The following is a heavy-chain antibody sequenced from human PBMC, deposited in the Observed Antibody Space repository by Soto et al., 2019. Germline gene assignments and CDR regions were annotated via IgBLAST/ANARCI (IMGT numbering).Heavy chain of an antibody. CDR2: IYYTGST. CDR3: ARGYCGSVSCPPDY. V-gene: IGHV4-59*01. CDR1: GASINNYC. Sequence: PSETLSLTCTVSGASINNYCWSWIRQPPGKGLEWIGYIYYTGSTNYNPSLRTRVTISVDTSKNQFSLNLSSVTAADTAVYYCARGYCGSVSCPPDYWGQGTLVTVSS. J-gene: IGHJ4*02. D-gene: IGHD2-2*01.